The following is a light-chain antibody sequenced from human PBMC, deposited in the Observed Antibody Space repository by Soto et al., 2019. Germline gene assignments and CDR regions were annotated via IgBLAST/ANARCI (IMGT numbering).Light chain of an antibody. J-gene: IGLJ2*01. Sequence: QSVLTQPASVSGSPGQSVTISCIGTSNDIGSYNLVSWYQQHPGKVPKLIIFEDTERPSGISNRFSASKSGNTASLTISGLQAEDEAEYYCCSYAGSRAFVIFGGGTKVTVL. CDR1: SNDIGSYNL. CDR3: CSYAGSRAFVI. CDR2: EDT. V-gene: IGLV2-23*02.